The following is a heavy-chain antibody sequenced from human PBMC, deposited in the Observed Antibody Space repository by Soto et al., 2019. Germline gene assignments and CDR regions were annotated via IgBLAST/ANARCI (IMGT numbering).Heavy chain of an antibody. D-gene: IGHD3-16*02. CDR2: IYYSGST. V-gene: IGHV4-30-4*01. CDR3: ARELRSSDYVWGSYRYTGGYFDY. CDR1: GGSISSGDYY. Sequence: SETLSLTCTVSGGSISSGDYYWSWIRQPPGRGLEWIGYIYYSGSTYYNPSLKSRVTISVDTSKNQFSLKLSSVTAADTAVYYCARELRSSDYVWGSYRYTGGYFDYWGQGTLVTVSS. J-gene: IGHJ4*02.